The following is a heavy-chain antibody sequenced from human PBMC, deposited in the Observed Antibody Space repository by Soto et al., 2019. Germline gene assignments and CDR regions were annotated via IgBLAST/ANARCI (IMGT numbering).Heavy chain of an antibody. V-gene: IGHV3-30*18. J-gene: IGHJ4*02. D-gene: IGHD3-10*01. CDR3: AKGGEVRGVIMDY. CDR2: ISYDGSNK. Sequence: GGSLRLSCAASGFTFSSYGMHWVRQAPGKGLEWVAVISYDGSNKYYADSVKGRFTISRDNSKNTLYLQMNSLRAEDTAVYYCAKGGEVRGVIMDYWGQGTLVTVYS. CDR1: GFTFSSYG.